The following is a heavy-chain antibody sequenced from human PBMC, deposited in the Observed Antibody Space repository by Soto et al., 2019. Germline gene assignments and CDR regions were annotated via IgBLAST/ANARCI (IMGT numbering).Heavy chain of an antibody. CDR3: AADLIAAATVYYYYYGMDV. CDR2: IVVGSGNT. CDR1: GFTFTSSA. D-gene: IGHD6-13*01. V-gene: IGHV1-58*01. Sequence: GASVKVPCKASGFTFTSSAVQWVRQARGQSLEWIGWIVVGSGNTNYAQKFQERVTITRDMSTSTAYMELSSLRSEDTAVYYCAADLIAAATVYYYYYGMDVWGQGTTVTVSS. J-gene: IGHJ6*02.